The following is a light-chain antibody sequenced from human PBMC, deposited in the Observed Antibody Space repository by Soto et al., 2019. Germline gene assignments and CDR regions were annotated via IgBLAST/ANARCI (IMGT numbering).Light chain of an antibody. CDR1: RSDVGGYNY. V-gene: IGLV2-8*01. J-gene: IGLJ3*02. CDR2: EVS. Sequence: QSALTQPTSASGSPGQSVTISCTGTRSDVGGYNYVSWYQQHPGKAPKLMIYEVSKRPSGVPDRFSGSKSGNTASLTVSGLQAEDEADYYCSSYAGSNNLGVFGGGTKLPS. CDR3: SSYAGSNNLGV.